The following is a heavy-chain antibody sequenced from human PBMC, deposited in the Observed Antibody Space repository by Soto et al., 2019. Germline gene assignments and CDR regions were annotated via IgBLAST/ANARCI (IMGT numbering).Heavy chain of an antibody. CDR2: IIPNLGIA. Sequence: QVQLVQSGAEVKKPGSSVKVSCKASGGTFSSNTISWVRQAPGQGLEWMGRIIPNLGIADYAQKFQGRVTIHAHKSAGTGYVELSSLRSEDAAVYFCASNTDSGGYYDWGQGPLVSVSS. CDR3: ASNTDSGGYYD. CDR1: GGTFSSNT. D-gene: IGHD3-22*01. J-gene: IGHJ4*02. V-gene: IGHV1-69*02.